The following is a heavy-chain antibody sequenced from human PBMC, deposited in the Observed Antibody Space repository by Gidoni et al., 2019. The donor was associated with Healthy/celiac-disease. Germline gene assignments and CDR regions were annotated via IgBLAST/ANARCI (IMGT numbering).Heavy chain of an antibody. D-gene: IGHD2-15*01. CDR1: GYSFTSYW. V-gene: IGHV5-51*01. Sequence: EVQLVQSGAEVKKPGESLKISCTGSGYSFTSYWIGWVRQMPVKGLEWMGILDPGDSDTRYSPSFQGQVTISADKSISTAYLQWSSLKASDTAMYYCARSHLVAARVPWFDPWGQGTLVTVSS. CDR3: ARSHLVAARVPWFDP. J-gene: IGHJ5*02. CDR2: LDPGDSDT.